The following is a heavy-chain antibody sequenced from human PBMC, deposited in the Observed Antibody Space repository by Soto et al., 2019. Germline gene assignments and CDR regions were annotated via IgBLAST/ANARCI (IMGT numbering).Heavy chain of an antibody. D-gene: IGHD5-18*01. Sequence: EVQLLESGGGLVQPGGSLRLSCAASGFTFSSYAMSWVRQAPGKGLEWVSAISGSGGSTYYADSVKGRFTISRDNSKHTLYLQMNSLRAEDTAVYYCAKSGGYNYGYQETDYWGQGTLVTVSS. CDR3: AKSGGYNYGYQETDY. V-gene: IGHV3-23*01. J-gene: IGHJ4*02. CDR1: GFTFSSYA. CDR2: ISGSGGST.